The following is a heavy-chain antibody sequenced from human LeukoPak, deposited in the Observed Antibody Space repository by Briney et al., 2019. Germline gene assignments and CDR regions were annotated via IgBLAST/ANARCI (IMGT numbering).Heavy chain of an antibody. CDR1: GFTFSDYY. D-gene: IGHD4-17*01. V-gene: IGHV3-11*06. CDR2: ISGSSSFT. J-gene: IGHJ4*02. Sequence: PGGSLRRSCAASGFTFSDYYMSWVRQAPGKGLEWVSYISGSSSFTIYADSVKGRFTISRDDAKNSLYLQMNSLRAEDTAVYYCARVTLYGESALDYWGQGALVTVSS. CDR3: ARVTLYGESALDY.